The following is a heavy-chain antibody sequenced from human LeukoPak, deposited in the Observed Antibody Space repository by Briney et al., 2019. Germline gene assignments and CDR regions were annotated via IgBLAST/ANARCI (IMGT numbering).Heavy chain of an antibody. V-gene: IGHV4-39*07. CDR2: INHSGST. CDR3: ARVSNPTALDY. J-gene: IGHJ4*02. CDR1: GGSISSGDYY. Sequence: SETLSLTCTVSGGSISSGDYYWSWIRQPPGKGLEWIGEINHSGSTNYNPSLKSRVTISVDTSKNQFSLKLSSVTAADTAVYYCARVSNPTALDYWGQGTLVTASS. D-gene: IGHD2/OR15-2a*01.